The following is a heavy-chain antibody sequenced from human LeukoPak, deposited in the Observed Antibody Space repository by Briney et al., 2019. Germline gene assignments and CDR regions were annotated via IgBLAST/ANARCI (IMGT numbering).Heavy chain of an antibody. CDR3: ARTSHCSSTSCYSSWFDP. CDR1: GYTFTSYG. J-gene: IGHJ5*02. V-gene: IGHV1-18*01. D-gene: IGHD2-2*01. Sequence: ASVKVSCKASGYTFTSYGISWVRQAPGQGLEWMGWISAYNGNTNYAQKLQGRVTMTTDTSTSTAYMELRSLRSDDTAVYYCARTSHCSSTSCYSSWFDPWGHGTLVTVS. CDR2: ISAYNGNT.